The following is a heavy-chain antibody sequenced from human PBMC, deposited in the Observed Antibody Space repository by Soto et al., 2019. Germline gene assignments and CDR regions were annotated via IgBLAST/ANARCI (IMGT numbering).Heavy chain of an antibody. CDR3: ATGHDSRDFYHYYGMDV. CDR1: GFTFSSYW. Sequence: EVQLVESGGGLVQPGGSLRLSCAASGFTFSSYWMHWVRQAPGKGLVWVSRINSDGSSTSYADSVKGRFTISRDNAKNTLYLQMNSLRAEDTAVYYCATGHDSRDFYHYYGMDVWGQGTTVTVSS. CDR2: INSDGSST. D-gene: IGHD2-15*01. V-gene: IGHV3-74*01. J-gene: IGHJ6*02.